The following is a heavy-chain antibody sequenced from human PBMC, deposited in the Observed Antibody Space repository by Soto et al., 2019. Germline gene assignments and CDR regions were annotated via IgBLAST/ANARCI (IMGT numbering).Heavy chain of an antibody. Sequence: GASVKVSCKASGYTFTSYGISWVRQAPGQGLEWMGWISAYNGNTNYAQKLQGRVTMTTDTSTSTAYMELRSLRSDDMAVYYCARVVVITGLDAFDIWGQGTMLTVSS. CDR3: ARVVVITGLDAFDI. D-gene: IGHD3-22*01. V-gene: IGHV1-18*03. CDR2: ISAYNGNT. CDR1: GYTFTSYG. J-gene: IGHJ3*02.